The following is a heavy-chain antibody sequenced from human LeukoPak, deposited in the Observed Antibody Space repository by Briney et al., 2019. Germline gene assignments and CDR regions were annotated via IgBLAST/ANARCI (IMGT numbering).Heavy chain of an antibody. CDR2: IQQDGSGI. J-gene: IGHJ4*02. V-gene: IGHV3-7*01. CDR1: GFTFSSYW. Sequence: GGSLRLSCVASGFTFSSYWMGWVRQAPGKGLEWVANIQQDGSGIFYVDSVRGRFTISRDNAKNSLYLQMNTLRAEGTAVYYCARPSFVTGSYYPLWGQGTLVAVSS. D-gene: IGHD1-26*01. CDR3: ARPSFVTGSYYPL.